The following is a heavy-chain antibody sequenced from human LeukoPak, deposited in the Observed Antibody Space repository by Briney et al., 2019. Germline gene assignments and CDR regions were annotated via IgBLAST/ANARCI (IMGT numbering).Heavy chain of an antibody. CDR3: ATSGRPQDSSGYYYYAY. CDR2: INPRSNFI. D-gene: IGHD3-22*01. CDR1: GFTFSTSA. J-gene: IGHJ4*02. Sequence: GESLRLSCSASGFTFSTSAMSWVRQAPGKALEWVSSINPRSNFIDYAGSGRGRFTISRDNARNSLYLQMNSLRAEDTAVYYCATSGRPQDSSGYYYYAYWGQGTLVTVSS. V-gene: IGHV3-21*06.